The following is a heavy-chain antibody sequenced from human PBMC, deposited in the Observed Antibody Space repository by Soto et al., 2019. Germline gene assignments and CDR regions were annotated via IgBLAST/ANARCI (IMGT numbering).Heavy chain of an antibody. CDR1: GFTFSRLW. CDR2: ISSDGSIT. Sequence: EVQLVESGGGLVQPGGSLRLSCAASGFTFSRLWMHWVRQVPGKGLVWVSHISSDGSITNHADSVKGRFTISRDNAKSTLYLQMNSLRVDDTAVYYCVCQISYGGWGQGTLVTVPS. CDR3: VCQISYGG. J-gene: IGHJ4*02. V-gene: IGHV3-74*01. D-gene: IGHD4-17*01.